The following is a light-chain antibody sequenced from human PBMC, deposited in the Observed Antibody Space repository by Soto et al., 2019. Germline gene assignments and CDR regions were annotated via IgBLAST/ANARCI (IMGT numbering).Light chain of an antibody. CDR2: GAS. V-gene: IGKV3D-15*01. CDR1: QIISSIY. CDR3: QPYNNWPLT. J-gene: IGKJ5*01. Sequence: EIVLTQSPGTLSVSLGDRATLSCRASQIISSIYLAWYQQKPGQAPRLLFYGASNRATGIPDRFSGSGSGTDFTLTINSLQSEDFAVYYCQPYNNWPLTFGGGTRLEIK.